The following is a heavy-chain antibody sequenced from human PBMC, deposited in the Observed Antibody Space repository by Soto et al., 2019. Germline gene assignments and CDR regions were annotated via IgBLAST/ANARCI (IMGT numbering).Heavy chain of an antibody. Sequence: QVQLQESGPGLVKPSETLSLTCTVSGGSISSYYWSWIRQPPGKGLEWIGYIYYSGSTNYNPSLKSRVTISVDAAKNQFSRKLSSVTAADTAVYYCARELGDFWSGYRNWFDPWGQGTLVTVSS. J-gene: IGHJ5*02. CDR2: IYYSGST. CDR1: GGSISSYY. V-gene: IGHV4-59*01. D-gene: IGHD3-3*01. CDR3: ARELGDFWSGYRNWFDP.